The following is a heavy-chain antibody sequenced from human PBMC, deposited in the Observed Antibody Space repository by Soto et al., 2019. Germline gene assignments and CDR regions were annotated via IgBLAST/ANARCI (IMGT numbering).Heavy chain of an antibody. CDR3: ARDIMGRWLQNDAFDI. CDR2: ISAYNGNT. CDR1: GYTFTSYG. Sequence: ASVKVSCKASGYTFTSYGISWVRQAPGQGLEWMGWISAYNGNTNYAQKLQGRVTMTTDTSTSTAYMELRSLRSDDTAVYYCARDIMGRWLQNDAFDIWGQGTMVTVSS. V-gene: IGHV1-18*04. D-gene: IGHD2-8*01. J-gene: IGHJ3*02.